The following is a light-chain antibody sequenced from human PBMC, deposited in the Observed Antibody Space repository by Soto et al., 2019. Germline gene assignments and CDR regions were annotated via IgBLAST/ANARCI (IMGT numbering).Light chain of an antibody. Sequence: QSAVTQPASVSGSPGQSITISCTGTSSDIGGYDYVSWYRQHPGKAPTLLIYEVIHRPSGVSNRFSGSKSGNTASLTISGLQAYDDADYYCSSYTSRSIVVFGGGTKLTVL. J-gene: IGLJ2*01. V-gene: IGLV2-14*01. CDR1: SSDIGGYDY. CDR3: SSYTSRSIVV. CDR2: EVI.